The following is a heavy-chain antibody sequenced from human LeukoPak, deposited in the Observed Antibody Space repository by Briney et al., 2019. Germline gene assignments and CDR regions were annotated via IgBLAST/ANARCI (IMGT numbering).Heavy chain of an antibody. J-gene: IGHJ4*02. CDR3: ARLYDSSAYHADHFDY. V-gene: IGHV4-34*01. D-gene: IGHD3-22*01. CDR1: GGSFSGYY. Sequence: SETLSLTCAVYGGSFSGYYWSWIRQPPGKGLEWIGEINHSGSTNYNPSLKSRVTISVDTSKNQFSLKLSSVTAADTAVYYCARLYDSSAYHADHFDYWGQGTLVTVSS. CDR2: INHSGST.